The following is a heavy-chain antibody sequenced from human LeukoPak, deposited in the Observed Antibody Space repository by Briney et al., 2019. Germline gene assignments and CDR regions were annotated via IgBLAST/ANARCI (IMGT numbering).Heavy chain of an antibody. Sequence: SETLSLTCAVYGGSFSGYYWSWIRQPPGKGLEWIGEINHSGSTNYNPSLKSRVTISVDTSKNQFSLKLSSVTAADTAVYYCARDQYSSSYDNFDYWGQGTLVTVSS. V-gene: IGHV4-34*01. J-gene: IGHJ4*02. CDR3: ARDQYSSSYDNFDY. CDR1: GGSFSGYY. D-gene: IGHD6-6*01. CDR2: INHSGST.